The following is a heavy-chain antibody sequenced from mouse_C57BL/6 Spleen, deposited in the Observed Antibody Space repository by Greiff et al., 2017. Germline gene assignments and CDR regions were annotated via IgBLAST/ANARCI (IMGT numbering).Heavy chain of an antibody. Sequence: QVQLQQSGAELVKPGASVKLSCTASGFNIKDYYMHWVKQRTEQGLEWIGRIHPNSGSTNYNEKFKSKATLTVDKSSSTAYMQLSSLTSEDSAVYYCAREDYWGQGTTLTVSS. V-gene: IGHV1-64*01. CDR3: AREDY. J-gene: IGHJ2*01. CDR1: GFNIKDYY. CDR2: IHPNSGST.